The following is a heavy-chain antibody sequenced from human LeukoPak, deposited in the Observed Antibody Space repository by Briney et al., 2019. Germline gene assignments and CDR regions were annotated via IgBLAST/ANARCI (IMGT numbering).Heavy chain of an antibody. J-gene: IGHJ4*02. CDR1: GGSFSGYY. Sequence: ASETLSLTCAVYGGSFSGYYWSWIRQPPGKGLEWIGEINHSGSTNYNPSLKSRVTISVDTSKNQFSLKLSSVTAADTAVYYCARAGYYGSGSFRRNRFDYWGQGTLVTVSS. CDR3: ARAGYYGSGSFRRNRFDY. V-gene: IGHV4-34*01. D-gene: IGHD3-10*01. CDR2: INHSGST.